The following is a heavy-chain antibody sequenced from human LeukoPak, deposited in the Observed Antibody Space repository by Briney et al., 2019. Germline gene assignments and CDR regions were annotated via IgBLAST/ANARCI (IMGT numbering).Heavy chain of an antibody. CDR1: GFTVSSNY. CDR3: ARGIVGYYDSSGYP. J-gene: IGHJ4*02. CDR2: IYSGGST. V-gene: IGHV3-66*01. Sequence: GGSLRLSCAASGFTVSSNYMSWVRQAPGKGLEWVSVIYSGGSTYYADSVKGRFTISRDNSKDTLYLQMNSLRAEDTAVYYCARGIVGYYDSSGYPWGQGTLVTVSS. D-gene: IGHD3-22*01.